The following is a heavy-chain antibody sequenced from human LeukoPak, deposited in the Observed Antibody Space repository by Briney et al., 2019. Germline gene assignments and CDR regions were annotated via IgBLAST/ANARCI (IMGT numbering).Heavy chain of an antibody. J-gene: IGHJ6*02. D-gene: IGHD1-26*01. CDR1: GYTFTGYY. CDR3: AREGEQWELRYGMDV. Sequence: ASVKVSCKASGYTFTGYYMHWVRQAPGQGLEWMGWINPNSGGTNYAQKFQGWVTMTRDTSISTAYMELSRLRSDDTAVYYCAREGEQWELRYGMDVWGQGTTITVSS. V-gene: IGHV1-2*04. CDR2: INPNSGGT.